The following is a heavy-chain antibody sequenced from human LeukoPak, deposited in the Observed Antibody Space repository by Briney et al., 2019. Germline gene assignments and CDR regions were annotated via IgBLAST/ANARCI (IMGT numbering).Heavy chain of an antibody. CDR1: GFSFSSYW. Sequence: GKSLRLSCAASGFSFSSYWMHWVRQAPGKGLVWVSRINSDGSITTYADSVKGRFTISRDNAKNTLYLQMNSLRAEDTAVYYCARDRVYCGSTSCYAYYFDYWGQGTLVTVS. D-gene: IGHD2-2*01. CDR3: ARDRVYCGSTSCYAYYFDY. V-gene: IGHV3-74*01. CDR2: INSDGSIT. J-gene: IGHJ4*02.